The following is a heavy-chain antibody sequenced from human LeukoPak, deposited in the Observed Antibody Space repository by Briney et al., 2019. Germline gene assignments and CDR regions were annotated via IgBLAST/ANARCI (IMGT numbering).Heavy chain of an antibody. CDR3: ARGDGPLGYYYYGMDV. J-gene: IGHJ6*02. V-gene: IGHV3-30*03. CDR2: ISYDGSNK. D-gene: IGHD5-24*01. CDR1: GFTFSSYG. Sequence: AGGSLRLSCAASGFTFSSYGMHWVRQAPGKGLEWVAVISYDGSNKYYADSVKGRFTISRENAKNSLYLQMNSLRAGDTAVYYCARGDGPLGYYYYGMDVWGQGTTVTVSS.